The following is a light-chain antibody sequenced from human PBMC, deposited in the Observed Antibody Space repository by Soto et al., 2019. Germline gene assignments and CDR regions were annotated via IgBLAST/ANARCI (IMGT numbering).Light chain of an antibody. CDR3: QQYGSSNT. CDR2: GAS. J-gene: IGKJ2*01. V-gene: IGKV3-20*01. CDR1: QSVSSRS. Sequence: EIVLTQSPGTLSLSPGERATLSCRASQSVSSRSLALYQQKGGQAPRLLIYGASRRATGLPDRFSGSGSGTYFPITISRLEPEDFADYYCQQYGSSNTFGQGTKLEIK.